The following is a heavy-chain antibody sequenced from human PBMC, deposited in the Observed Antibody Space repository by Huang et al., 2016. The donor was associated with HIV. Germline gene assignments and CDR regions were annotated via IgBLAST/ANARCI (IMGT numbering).Heavy chain of an antibody. CDR2: IAYDGSSK. D-gene: IGHD1-26*01. V-gene: IGHV3-30*18. J-gene: IGHJ4*02. Sequence: QVQLVESGGGVVQPGRSLRLSCAAFGFTFNKFDMHWVRQAPGKGLEWVAIIAYDGSSKYHAYSVKGRFTSSRDNSKNTVYLQMNSLRVEDTAVYYCAKDGRGSGTYYDYFEYWGQGTLVTVSS. CDR1: GFTFNKFD. CDR3: AKDGRGSGTYYDYFEY.